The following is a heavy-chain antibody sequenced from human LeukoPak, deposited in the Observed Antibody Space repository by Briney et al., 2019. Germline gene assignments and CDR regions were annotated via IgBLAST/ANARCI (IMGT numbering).Heavy chain of an antibody. CDR3: AKDEGDYYDSRHFDY. D-gene: IGHD3-22*01. CDR1: GFTFSSYW. CDR2: IRYDGSNK. J-gene: IGHJ4*02. V-gene: IGHV3-30*02. Sequence: GGSLRLSCAASGFTFSSYWMSWVRQAPGKGLEWVAFIRYDGSNKYYADSVKGRFTISRDNSKNTLYLQMNSLRAEDTAVYYCAKDEGDYYDSRHFDYWGQGTLVTVSS.